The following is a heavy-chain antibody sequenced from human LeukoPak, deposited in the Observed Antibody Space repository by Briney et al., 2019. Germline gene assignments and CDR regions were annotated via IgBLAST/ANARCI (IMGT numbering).Heavy chain of an antibody. CDR3: AKRPQRYVDSGGYYLSG. Sequence: SETLSLTCAVSGGSISSSNWWSWVRQPPGKGLEWIGEIYHSGSTNYNPSLKSRVTISVDKSKNQFSLKLSSVTAADTAVYYCAKRPQRYVDSGGYYLSGWGQGTLVTVSS. J-gene: IGHJ4*02. CDR1: GGSISSSNW. CDR2: IYHSGST. D-gene: IGHD3-22*01. V-gene: IGHV4-4*02.